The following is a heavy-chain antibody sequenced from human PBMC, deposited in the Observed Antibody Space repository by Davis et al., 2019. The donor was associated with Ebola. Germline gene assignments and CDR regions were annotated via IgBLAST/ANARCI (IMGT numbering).Heavy chain of an antibody. CDR2: IKSKTDGGTT. J-gene: IGHJ4*02. Sequence: GESLKISCAASGFTFSNAWMSWVRQAPGKGLEWVGRIKSKTDGGTTDYAAPVKGRFTISRDDSKNTLYLQMNSLKTEDTAVYYCTTGSLGPQWLPQGYFDYWGQGTLVTVSS. D-gene: IGHD6-19*01. CDR1: GFTFSNAW. V-gene: IGHV3-15*01. CDR3: TTGSLGPQWLPQGYFDY.